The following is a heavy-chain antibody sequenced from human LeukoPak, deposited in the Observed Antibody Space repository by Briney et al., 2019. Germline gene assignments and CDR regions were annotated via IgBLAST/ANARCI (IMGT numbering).Heavy chain of an antibody. J-gene: IGHJ3*02. V-gene: IGHV4-59*01. D-gene: IGHD3-22*01. CDR3: ARGRGPYYDSSGYYRDAFDI. CDR2: VYYSGSN. CDR1: GCTISSYN. Sequence: SETLCLTCAASGCTISSYNWSWVRQPPGKGLEWIGYVYYSGSNKYNPSLASRVNISVDTSKNQSSLKLSSVTAGDTAVYYCARGRGPYYDSSGYYRDAFDIWGQGTMVTVS.